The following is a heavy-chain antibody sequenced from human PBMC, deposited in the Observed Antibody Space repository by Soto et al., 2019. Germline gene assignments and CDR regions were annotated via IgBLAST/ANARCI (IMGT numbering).Heavy chain of an antibody. D-gene: IGHD3-16*01. CDR1: GFRFRSYV. V-gene: IGHV3-30*19. CDR3: ARWGTTGGLDV. CDR2: TSYDGSDR. J-gene: IGHJ1*01. Sequence: QVQLVESGGGVVQPGTSLRVSCVGSGFRFRSYVIHWVRQAPGKGLEWVALTSYDGSDRSYADSVRGRFTISRDNSRNTVDLQMDSLRLEDTALYYCARWGTTGGLDVGGQGTLVSVS.